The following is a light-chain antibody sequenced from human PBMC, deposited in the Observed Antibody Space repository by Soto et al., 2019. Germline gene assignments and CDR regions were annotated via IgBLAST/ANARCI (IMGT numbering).Light chain of an antibody. J-gene: IGKJ1*01. CDR3: QQYNIWPRT. CDR2: GAS. CDR1: QSVTST. Sequence: ELVMTQSPATLSVSPGERATLFCRASQSVTSTLAWYQQKPGQAPRLVTYGASTRATGIPDRFSGSGSGTEFTLTISSLQPEDFAVYYCQQYNIWPRTFGQGTKVEIK. V-gene: IGKV3-15*01.